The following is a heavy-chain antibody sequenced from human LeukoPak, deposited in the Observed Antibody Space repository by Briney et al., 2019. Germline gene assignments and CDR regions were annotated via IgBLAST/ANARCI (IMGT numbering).Heavy chain of an antibody. V-gene: IGHV1-24*01. CDR3: ATGVSGSYYVDFDY. CDR2: FDPEDGET. D-gene: IGHD1-26*01. J-gene: IGHJ4*02. Sequence: ASVKVSCKVSGYTLTELSMHWVRQAPGNGLEWMGGFDPEDGETIYAQKFQGRVTMTEDTSTDTAYMELSSLRSEDTAVYYCATGVSGSYYVDFDYWGQGTLVTVSS. CDR1: GYTLTELS.